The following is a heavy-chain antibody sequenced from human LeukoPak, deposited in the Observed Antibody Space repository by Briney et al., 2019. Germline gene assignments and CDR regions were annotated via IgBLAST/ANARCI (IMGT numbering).Heavy chain of an antibody. CDR3: TTDYDVLPLQD. D-gene: IGHD3-9*01. CDR1: GLILSSYV. V-gene: IGHV3-15*01. CDR2: IKSKTDGGTS. J-gene: IGHJ4*02. Sequence: PWGSLRLSCAASGLILSSYVMSWVRQAPGKGLEWVGRIKSKTDGGTSDYAAPVKGRFTISRDDSKNTLYLQMNSLKTEDTAVYYCTTDYDVLPLQDWGQGTLVTVSS.